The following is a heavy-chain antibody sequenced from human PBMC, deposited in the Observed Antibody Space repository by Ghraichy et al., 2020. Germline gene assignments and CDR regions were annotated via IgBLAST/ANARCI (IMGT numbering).Heavy chain of an antibody. D-gene: IGHD1-26*01. Sequence: ASVKVSCKVSGYTLTELSMHWVRQAPGKGLEWMGGFDPEDGETIYAQKFQGRVTMTEDTSTDTAYMELSSLRSEDTAVYYCMFSVRLIVGAHSSSKPPAQFDYWGQGTLVTVSS. V-gene: IGHV1-24*01. CDR1: GYTLTELS. J-gene: IGHJ4*02. CDR3: MFSVRLIVGAHSSSKPPAQFDY. CDR2: FDPEDGET.